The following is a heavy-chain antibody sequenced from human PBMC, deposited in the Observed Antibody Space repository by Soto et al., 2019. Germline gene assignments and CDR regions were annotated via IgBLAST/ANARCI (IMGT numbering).Heavy chain of an antibody. D-gene: IGHD5-18*01. CDR2: IIPIFGTA. Sequence: QVQLVQSGAEVKKPGSSVKVSCKASGGTFSSYAISWVRQAPGQGLEWMGGIIPIFGTANYAQKFQGRVTITAEESTSTAYMELSSLRSEDTAVYYCARPLDVDTARSDEIDYYYYYGMDVWGQGTTVTVSS. V-gene: IGHV1-69*01. CDR1: GGTFSSYA. CDR3: ARPLDVDTARSDEIDYYYYYGMDV. J-gene: IGHJ6*02.